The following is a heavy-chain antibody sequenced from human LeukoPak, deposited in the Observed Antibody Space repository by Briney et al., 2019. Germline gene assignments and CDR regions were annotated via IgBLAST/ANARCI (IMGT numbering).Heavy chain of an antibody. CDR1: GGSISSYY. D-gene: IGHD3-10*01. V-gene: IGHV4-59*01. CDR2: IYYSGST. J-gene: IGHJ4*02. CDR3: ERGIMVWGVIDNYYFDY. Sequence: KPSETLSLTCTASGGSISSYYWSWIRQPPGKGLEWIGYIYYSGSTNYTPSLKSRVTISVDTSKNQFSLKLRSVTAADTAVYYCERGIMVWGVIDNYYFDYWGQGTMVTVCS.